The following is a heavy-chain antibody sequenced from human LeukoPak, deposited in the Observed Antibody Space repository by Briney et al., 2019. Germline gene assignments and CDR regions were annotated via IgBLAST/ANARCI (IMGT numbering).Heavy chain of an antibody. Sequence: GGSLRLSCAASGFTVSSNYMSWVRQAPGKGLEWVSVIYSGGSTYYADSVKGRFTISRDNSKNTLYLQMNSLRAEDTAVYYCVREGYYYDSSGYYTTFDYWGQGTLVTVSS. J-gene: IGHJ4*02. CDR1: GFTVSSNY. D-gene: IGHD3-22*01. CDR2: IYSGGST. CDR3: VREGYYYDSSGYYTTFDY. V-gene: IGHV3-66*01.